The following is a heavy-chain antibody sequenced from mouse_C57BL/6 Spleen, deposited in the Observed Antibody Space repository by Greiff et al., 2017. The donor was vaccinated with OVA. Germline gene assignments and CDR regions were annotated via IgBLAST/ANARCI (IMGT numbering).Heavy chain of an antibody. Sequence: EVKVVESGGGLVKPGGSLKLSCAASGFTFSSYTMSWVRQTPEKRLEWVATISGGGGNTYYPDSVKGRFTISRDNAKNTLYLQMSSLRSEDTALYYCARDYGSSYWYVDVWGTGTTVTVSS. CDR2: ISGGGGNT. J-gene: IGHJ1*03. V-gene: IGHV5-9*01. D-gene: IGHD1-1*01. CDR1: GFTFSSYT. CDR3: ARDYGSSYWYVDV.